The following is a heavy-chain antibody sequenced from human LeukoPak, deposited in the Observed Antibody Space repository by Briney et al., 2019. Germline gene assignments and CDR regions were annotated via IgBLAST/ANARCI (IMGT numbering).Heavy chain of an antibody. Sequence: GGSLRLSCAASGFTFRNYGMSWVRQAPGKGLEWVSAISNSGGNTYYADSVKGRFTISRDNSRNTLYLQMNSLRAEDTAVYYCAKDRGYCSSTSCYTSKYFDYWGQGTLVTVSS. CDR1: GFTFRNYG. CDR3: AKDRGYCSSTSCYTSKYFDY. J-gene: IGHJ4*02. D-gene: IGHD2-2*01. V-gene: IGHV3-23*01. CDR2: ISNSGGNT.